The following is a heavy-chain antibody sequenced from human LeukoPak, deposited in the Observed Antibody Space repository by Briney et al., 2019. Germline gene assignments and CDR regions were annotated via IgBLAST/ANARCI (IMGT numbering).Heavy chain of an antibody. Sequence: SGTLSLTCTVSGGSISSYYWSWIRQPAGKGLEWIGRIYSSGSTNYNPSFESRVTMSEDASNNQFSLKLNSVTAADTAVYYCARGGSGTILFDYWGQGTLVTVSS. CDR2: IYSSGST. D-gene: IGHD1-26*01. J-gene: IGHJ4*02. CDR3: ARGGSGTILFDY. V-gene: IGHV4-4*07. CDR1: GGSISSYY.